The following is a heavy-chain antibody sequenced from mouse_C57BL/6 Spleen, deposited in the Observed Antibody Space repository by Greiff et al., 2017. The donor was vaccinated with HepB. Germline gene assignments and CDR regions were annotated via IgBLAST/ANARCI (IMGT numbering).Heavy chain of an antibody. Sequence: DVMLVESGEGLVKPGGSLKLSCAASGFTFSSYAMSWVRQTPEKRLEWVAYISSGGDYIYYADTVKGRFTISRDNARNTLYLQMSSLKSEDTAMYYCTRDPTYDYDGYFDVWGTGTTVTVSS. J-gene: IGHJ1*03. V-gene: IGHV5-9-1*02. CDR2: ISSGGDYI. CDR1: GFTFSSYA. D-gene: IGHD2-4*01. CDR3: TRDPTYDYDGYFDV.